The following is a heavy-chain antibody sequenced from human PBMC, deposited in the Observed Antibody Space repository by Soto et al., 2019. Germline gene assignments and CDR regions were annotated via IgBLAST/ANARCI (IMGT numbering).Heavy chain of an antibody. CDR2: IYYSGST. Sequence: QVQLQESGPGLVKPSETLSLTCTVSGGSVSSGNYYWSWIRQPPGKGLEWIGYIYYSGSTTYNPSLKSRVTRSVDTSKNQLSLKLSSVTAADTAVYYCARGPRRYCDLWGRGTLVTVSS. J-gene: IGHJ2*01. CDR1: GGSVSSGNYY. V-gene: IGHV4-61*01. CDR3: ARGPRRYCDL.